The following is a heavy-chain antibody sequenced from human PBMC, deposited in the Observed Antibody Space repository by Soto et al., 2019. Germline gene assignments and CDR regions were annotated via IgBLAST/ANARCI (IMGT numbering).Heavy chain of an antibody. J-gene: IGHJ4*02. CDR3: ARDPAPIGWYDY. CDR1: GFTFSNYW. Sequence: GSLRLSCAASGFTFSNYWMHWVRQVPGKGLVWVSRINSDGSSTTYADSVKGRFTISRDNAKNTLYLQMNSLRAEDTAVYYCARDPAPIGWYDYWGPGTLVTVSS. D-gene: IGHD6-19*01. CDR2: INSDGSST. V-gene: IGHV3-74*01.